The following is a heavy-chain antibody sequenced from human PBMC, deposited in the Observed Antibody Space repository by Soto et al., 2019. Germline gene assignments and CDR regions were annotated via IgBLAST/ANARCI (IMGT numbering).Heavy chain of an antibody. CDR2: INHSGST. J-gene: IGHJ5*02. CDR1: GGSFSGYY. D-gene: IGHD6-19*01. CDR3: ARAVGYSSGSRGWLDP. V-gene: IGHV4-34*01. Sequence: SETLSLTCAVYGGSFSGYYWSWIRQPPGKGLEWIGEINHSGSTNYNPSLKSRVTISVDTSKNQFSLKLSSVTAADTAVYHCARAVGYSSGSRGWLDPWGQGTLVTVSS.